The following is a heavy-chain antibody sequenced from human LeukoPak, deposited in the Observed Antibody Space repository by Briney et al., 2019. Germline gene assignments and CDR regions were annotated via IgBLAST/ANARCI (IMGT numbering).Heavy chain of an antibody. CDR1: GYTFTTYY. J-gene: IGHJ4*02. Sequence: ASVKVSCQASGYTFTTYYIHWVRQAPGQGLEWMGIINPSDGSTNYAQKFQGRVTMTRDTSTRTVYMELSGLTSEDTGVYYCARDLRSGSVRFDYWGQGTLVTVSS. CDR2: INPSDGST. D-gene: IGHD3-10*01. CDR3: ARDLRSGSVRFDY. V-gene: IGHV1-46*01.